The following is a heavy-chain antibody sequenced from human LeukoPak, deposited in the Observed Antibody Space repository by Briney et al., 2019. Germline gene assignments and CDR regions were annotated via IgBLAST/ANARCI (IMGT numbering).Heavy chain of an antibody. CDR3: ARPLGGSESYRLHY. CDR2: IYPGDSDT. CDR1: GYSFTTYW. D-gene: IGHD3-10*01. Sequence: GESLKISCKGSGYSFTTYWIGWVRQMPGKGLDWMGIIYPGDSDTRYSPSFQGQFTISADKSISTAYLQWRSLKASDTAMYYCARPLGGSESYRLHYWGQGTLVTVSS. V-gene: IGHV5-51*01. J-gene: IGHJ4*02.